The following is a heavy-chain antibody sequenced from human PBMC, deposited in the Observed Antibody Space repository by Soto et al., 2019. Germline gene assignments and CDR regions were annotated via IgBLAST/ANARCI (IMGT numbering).Heavy chain of an antibody. CDR2: ISSSSSYI. J-gene: IGHJ4*02. CDR1: GFTFSSYS. D-gene: IGHD1-26*01. V-gene: IGHV3-21*01. Sequence: EVQLVESGGGLVKPGGSLRLSCAASGFTFSSYSMNWVRQAPGKGLEWVSSISSSSSYIYYADSVKGRFTISRDNAKXXXXXXXXXXXXEDTAVYYCARETLWRRELYWGQGTLVTVSS. CDR3: ARETLWRRELY.